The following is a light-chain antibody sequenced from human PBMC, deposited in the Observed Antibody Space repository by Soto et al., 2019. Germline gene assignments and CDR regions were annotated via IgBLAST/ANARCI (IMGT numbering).Light chain of an antibody. CDR2: DAS. V-gene: IGKV1-33*01. Sequence: DIQITQSPSSLTASVGDSVTMTCQASQDITNYLNWYQQKPGKAPKLLIYDASNLEPGVPSRFSGRGFGTDFTFTISSLQPEDFATYYCQQYDNIPPTFGQGTRLEIK. CDR1: QDITNY. CDR3: QQYDNIPPT. J-gene: IGKJ5*01.